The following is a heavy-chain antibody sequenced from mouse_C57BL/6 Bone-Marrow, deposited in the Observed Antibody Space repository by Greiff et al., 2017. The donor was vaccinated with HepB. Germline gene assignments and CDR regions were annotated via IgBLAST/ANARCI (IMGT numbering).Heavy chain of an antibody. CDR1: GFSLTSYA. CDR2: IWTGGGT. D-gene: IGHD1-1*01. Sequence: VQLVESGPGLVAPSQSLSITCTVSGFSLTSYAISWVRQPPGEGLEWLGVIWTGGGTNYNSALKSRLSISKDNSKSQVFLKMNSLQTDDTARYYCASSTVVALYYYAMDYWGQGTSVTVSS. V-gene: IGHV2-9-1*01. J-gene: IGHJ4*01. CDR3: ASSTVVALYYYAMDY.